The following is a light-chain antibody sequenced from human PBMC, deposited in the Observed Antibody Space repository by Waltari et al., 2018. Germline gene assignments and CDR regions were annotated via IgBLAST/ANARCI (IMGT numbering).Light chain of an antibody. J-gene: IGKJ2*02. CDR2: KAS. CDR1: QSIVSW. Sequence: DIQMTQSPSTLSASVGDRVTITCRASQSIVSWVAWDQQKAGQAPKLLIDKASRLHSGVPSTFSGSVSGTDFTLTISSLQPDDFATYYCQQYFSGCTFGQGTNLEIK. CDR3: QQYFSGCT. V-gene: IGKV1-5*03.